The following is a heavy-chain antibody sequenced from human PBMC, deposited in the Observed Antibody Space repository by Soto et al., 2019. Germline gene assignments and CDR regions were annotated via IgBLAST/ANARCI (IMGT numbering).Heavy chain of an antibody. CDR2: MNPNSGNT. CDR1: GYTFTSYD. D-gene: IGHD2-15*01. Sequence: ASVKVSCKASGYTFTSYDINWVRQATGQGLEWMGWMNPNSGNTGYAQKFQGGVTMTRNTSISTAYMELSSLRSEDTAVYYCARGGLGYCSGGSCFDPWGQGTLVTVSS. CDR3: ARGGLGYCSGGSCFDP. J-gene: IGHJ5*02. V-gene: IGHV1-8*01.